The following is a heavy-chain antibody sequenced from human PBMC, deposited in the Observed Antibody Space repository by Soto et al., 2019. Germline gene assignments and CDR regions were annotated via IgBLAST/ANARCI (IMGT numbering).Heavy chain of an antibody. CDR2: ISGSGGST. CDR1: GFTFSSYA. D-gene: IGHD3-3*01. J-gene: IGHJ4*01. Sequence: GGSLRLSCAASGFTFSSYAMSWVRQAPGKGLEWVSAISGSGGSTYYADSVKGRFTISRDNSKNTLHLQLNSQRAEDTAVYYCAKGYSRIFFGVFDYWGQATLVTVSS. CDR3: AKGYSRIFFGVFDY. V-gene: IGHV3-23*01.